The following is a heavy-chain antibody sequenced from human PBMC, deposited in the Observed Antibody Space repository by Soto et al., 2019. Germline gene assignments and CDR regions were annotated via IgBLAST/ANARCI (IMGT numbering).Heavy chain of an antibody. CDR2: IYSGGST. CDR3: ASPPRAYCGGDCYPKLDY. J-gene: IGHJ4*02. Sequence: GSLRLSCAASGFTVSSNYMSWVRQAPGKGLEWVSVIYSGGSTYYADSVKGRFTISRDNSKNTLYLQMNSLRAEDTAVYYCASPPRAYCGGDCYPKLDYWGQATLVTVFS. V-gene: IGHV3-53*01. D-gene: IGHD2-21*02. CDR1: GFTVSSNY.